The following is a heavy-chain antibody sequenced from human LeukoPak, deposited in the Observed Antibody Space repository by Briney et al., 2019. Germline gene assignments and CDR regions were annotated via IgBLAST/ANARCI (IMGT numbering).Heavy chain of an antibody. Sequence: GESLKISCKGSGYTFTSYWIGWVRQMPGKGLEWMGIIYPGDSDTRYSPSFQGQVTISADKSISTAYLQWSSLKASDTAMYYCARHGPTYYYDSSGSMGDYWGQGTLVTVSS. D-gene: IGHD3-22*01. J-gene: IGHJ4*02. CDR1: GYTFTSYW. V-gene: IGHV5-51*01. CDR2: IYPGDSDT. CDR3: ARHGPTYYYDSSGSMGDY.